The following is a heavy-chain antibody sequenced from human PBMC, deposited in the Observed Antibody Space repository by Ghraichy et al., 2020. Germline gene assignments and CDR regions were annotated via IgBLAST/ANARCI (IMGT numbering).Heavy chain of an antibody. CDR2: IGTDGDT. V-gene: IGHV3-13*01. D-gene: IGHD2/OR15-2a*01. CDR1: GFTLSTYD. CDR3: ARESIIASGAFDS. J-gene: IGHJ5*01. Sequence: GESLNISCAASGFTLSTYDMHWVRQTTEKRLEWVSGIGTDGDTYYPGSVKGRFTISREIAKNSLYLQMNSLRPGDTALYYCARESIIASGAFDSWGLGTLVSVSS.